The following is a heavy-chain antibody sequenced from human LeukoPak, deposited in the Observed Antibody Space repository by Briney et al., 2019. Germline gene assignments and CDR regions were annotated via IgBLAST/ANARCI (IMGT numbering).Heavy chain of an antibody. Sequence: GGSLRLSCSASGFTFSNYAMHWVRQAPGKGLEYVSAISSNGGSTYYADSVKGRFTISRDNSKNTLYLKMSSLRAEDTAVYYCVKALGYCSGGSCLAFDIWGQGTMVTVSS. CDR2: ISSNGGST. D-gene: IGHD2-15*01. V-gene: IGHV3-64D*06. CDR1: GFTFSNYA. J-gene: IGHJ3*02. CDR3: VKALGYCSGGSCLAFDI.